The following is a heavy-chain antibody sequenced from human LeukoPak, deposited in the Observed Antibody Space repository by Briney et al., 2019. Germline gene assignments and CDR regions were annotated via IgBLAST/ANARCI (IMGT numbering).Heavy chain of an antibody. J-gene: IGHJ3*01. Sequence: GGSLRLSCAASGFTFSSYAMSWVRQAPGKGLEWVSAISGSGGSTYYADSVKGRFTISRDNSKNTLYLQMNSLRVEDTAIYYCAKDMIGFNGNYDAFDVWGQGTMVTVSS. CDR3: AKDMIGFNGNYDAFDV. CDR1: GFTFSSYA. CDR2: ISGSGGST. D-gene: IGHD3-22*01. V-gene: IGHV3-23*01.